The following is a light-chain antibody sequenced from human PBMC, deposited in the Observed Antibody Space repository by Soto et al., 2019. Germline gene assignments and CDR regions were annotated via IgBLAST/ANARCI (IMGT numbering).Light chain of an antibody. CDR3: QQYNSYSWT. Sequence: DIQMTQSPSTLSASVGDRVTITCRASQSISSWLAWYQQKAGKAPKLLIYKASSLESGVPSRFSGSGSGTEFTLTISSLQPDDLATYYCQQYNSYSWTFGQGTKVDIK. CDR2: KAS. J-gene: IGKJ1*01. V-gene: IGKV1-5*03. CDR1: QSISSW.